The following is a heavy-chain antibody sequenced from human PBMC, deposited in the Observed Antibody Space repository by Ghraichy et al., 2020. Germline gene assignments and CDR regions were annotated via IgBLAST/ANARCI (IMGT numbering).Heavy chain of an antibody. V-gene: IGHV2-70*11. D-gene: IGHD5-18*01. Sequence: SGPTLVKPTQTLTLTCTFSGFSLSTSGMCVSWIRQPPGKALEWLARIDWDDDKYYSTSLKTRLTISKDTSKNQVVLTMTNMDPVDTATYYCARITTDTAMVYFDYWGQGTLVTVSS. J-gene: IGHJ4*02. CDR1: GFSLSTSGMC. CDR2: IDWDDDK. CDR3: ARITTDTAMVYFDY.